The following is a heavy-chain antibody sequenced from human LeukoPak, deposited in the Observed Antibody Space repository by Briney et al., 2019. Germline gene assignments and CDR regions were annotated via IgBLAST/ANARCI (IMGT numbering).Heavy chain of an antibody. J-gene: IGHJ4*02. V-gene: IGHV4-34*01. D-gene: IGHD2-2*01. CDR2: INHSGST. CDR1: GGSFSGYY. Sequence: SETLSLTCAVYGGSFSGYYWSWIRQPPGKGLEWIGEINHSGSTNYNPSLKSRVTISVDTSKNRFSLKLSSVTAADTAVYYCARVRSRSRYFDYWGQGTLVTVSS. CDR3: ARVRSRSRYFDY.